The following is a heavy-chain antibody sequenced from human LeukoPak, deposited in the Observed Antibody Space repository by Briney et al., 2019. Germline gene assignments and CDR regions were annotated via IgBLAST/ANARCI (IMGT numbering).Heavy chain of an antibody. J-gene: IGHJ4*02. CDR3: ARVPYYYDSSGAYYFDY. CDR2: ISYDGSNK. CDR1: GFTFSSYG. V-gene: IGHV3-30*03. D-gene: IGHD3-22*01. Sequence: GGSLRLSCAASGFTFSSYGMSWVRQAPGKGLEWVAVISYDGSNKYYADSVKGRFTISRDNSKNTLYLQMNSLRAEDTAVYYCARVPYYYDSSGAYYFDYWGQGTLVTVSS.